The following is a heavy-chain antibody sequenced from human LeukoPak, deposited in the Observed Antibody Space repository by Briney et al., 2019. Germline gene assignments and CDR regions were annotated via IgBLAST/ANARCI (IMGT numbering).Heavy chain of an antibody. Sequence: GGSLRLSCSASGFTFNKYWMHWVRQAPGKGLLWVSHINSDGKSTTYADSVKGRFTISRDNAKNTLYLQMNSLRAEDTAIYYCARVDNWNDGGYWGQGTLVTVSS. CDR1: GFTFNKYW. CDR2: INSDGKST. J-gene: IGHJ4*02. D-gene: IGHD1-20*01. CDR3: ARVDNWNDGGY. V-gene: IGHV3-74*01.